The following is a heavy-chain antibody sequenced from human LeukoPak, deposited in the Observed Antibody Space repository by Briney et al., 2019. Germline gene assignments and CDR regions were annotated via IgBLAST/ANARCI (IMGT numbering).Heavy chain of an antibody. J-gene: IGHJ4*02. D-gene: IGHD6-19*01. Sequence: GRSLRLSCAASGFTFSAYGMHWVRQAPGKGLEWVTVISYDGTNKYYADSVKGRFTISRDNSKNMLYLQMHSLRAEDTAVYYCAKGSVAGVRNYIDFWGQGTLVTVSS. CDR2: ISYDGTNK. CDR3: AKGSVAGVRNYIDF. CDR1: GFTFSAYG. V-gene: IGHV3-30*18.